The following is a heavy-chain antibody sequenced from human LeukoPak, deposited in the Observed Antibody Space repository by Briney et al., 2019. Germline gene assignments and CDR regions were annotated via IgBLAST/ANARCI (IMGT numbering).Heavy chain of an antibody. V-gene: IGHV3-73*01. Sequence: GGYLKLSCTASGFTFNASPIHWVRQASGKGLEWVGRITGTHATAYAASVKGRFTISKDDSKSTTYLQMNSLETEDTAVYFCTREGCGATSCYTNDYWGQGTLVTVSS. CDR1: GFTFNASP. CDR2: ITGTHAT. CDR3: TREGCGATSCYTNDY. J-gene: IGHJ4*02. D-gene: IGHD2-2*01.